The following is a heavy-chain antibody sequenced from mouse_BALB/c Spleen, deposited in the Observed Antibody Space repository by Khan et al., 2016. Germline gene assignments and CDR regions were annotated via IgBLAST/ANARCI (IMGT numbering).Heavy chain of an antibody. CDR2: ISYSGST. CDR3: ARNWDAMDY. CDR1: GYSITSDYA. D-gene: IGHD4-1*01. Sequence: EVQLQESGPGLVKPSQSLSLTCTVTGYSITSDYAWNWIRQFPGNKLEWMAYISYSGSTSYNPSLKRRISITRDTSKNQFFLQLISVTAEDTATYYCARNWDAMDYWGQGTSVTVSS. V-gene: IGHV3-2*02. J-gene: IGHJ4*01.